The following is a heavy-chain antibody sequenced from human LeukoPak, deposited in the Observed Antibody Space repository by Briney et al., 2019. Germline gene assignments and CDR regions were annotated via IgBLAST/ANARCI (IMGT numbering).Heavy chain of an antibody. CDR2: MNPNSGNT. J-gene: IGHJ4*02. CDR1: GYTFTSYD. D-gene: IGHD3-9*01. Sequence: ASVRVSCKASGYTFTSYDINWVRQATGQGLEWMGWMNPNSGNTGYAQKFQGRVTMTRNTSISTAYMELSSLRSEDTAVYYCARGLLNFDHFDYWGQGTLVTVSS. V-gene: IGHV1-8*01. CDR3: ARGLLNFDHFDY.